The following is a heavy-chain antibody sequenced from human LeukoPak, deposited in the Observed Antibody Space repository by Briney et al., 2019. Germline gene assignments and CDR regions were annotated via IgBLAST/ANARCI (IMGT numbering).Heavy chain of an antibody. D-gene: IGHD3-22*01. J-gene: IGHJ4*02. CDR1: GGTFSSYA. Sequence: SVKVSCKASGGTFSSYAISWVRQAPGQGLEWMGRIIPIFGTANYAQKFQGRVTITTDESTSTAYMELSSLRSEDTAVYYCARDAVDYYDSSGFDNWGQGTQVTVSS. CDR3: ARDAVDYYDSSGFDN. V-gene: IGHV1-69*05. CDR2: IIPIFGTA.